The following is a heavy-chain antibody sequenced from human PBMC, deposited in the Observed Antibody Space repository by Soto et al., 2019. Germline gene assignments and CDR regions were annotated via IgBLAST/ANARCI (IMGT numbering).Heavy chain of an antibody. CDR2: ISGSGGST. J-gene: IGHJ4*02. D-gene: IGHD3-22*01. V-gene: IGHV3-23*01. Sequence: PGGSLRLSCAASGFTFSSYAMSWVRQAPGKGLEWVSAISGSGGSTYYADSVKGRFTISRDNSKNTLYLQMNSLRAEDTAVYYCAKGVNMIVVVMLYFDYWGQGTLVTVSS. CDR1: GFTFSSYA. CDR3: AKGVNMIVVVMLYFDY.